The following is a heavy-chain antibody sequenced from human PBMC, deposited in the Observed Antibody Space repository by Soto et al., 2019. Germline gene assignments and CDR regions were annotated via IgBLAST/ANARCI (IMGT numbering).Heavy chain of an antibody. J-gene: IGHJ6*02. V-gene: IGHV1-69*01. CDR3: AAGEKSGYYGFDV. CDR1: GGTFSSFV. D-gene: IGHD3-16*01. Sequence: QVQLVQSGAEVKKPGSSVRVSCKASGGTFSSFVVIWVRQAPGQGLEWMGETIPIFASANYAQNFQGRVAINSDDFTNTVYMELSNLRSDDAAVYYCAAGEKSGYYGFDVWDQGTTVIVSS. CDR2: TIPIFASA.